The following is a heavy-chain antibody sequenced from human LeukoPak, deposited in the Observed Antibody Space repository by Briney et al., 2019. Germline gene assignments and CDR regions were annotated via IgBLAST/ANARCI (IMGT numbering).Heavy chain of an antibody. Sequence: SETLSLTCGVSGGSITTTNFWSWVRQPPGGGLEWIGEISLRGRTQYNPSLKSRVNISIDESKNHLYLSLAPVTAADTAVYYCARGDYYAGGGRNWFDPWGQGTLVTVSS. CDR3: ARGDYYAGGGRNWFDP. D-gene: IGHD3-16*01. V-gene: IGHV4-4*02. J-gene: IGHJ5*02. CDR2: ISLRGRT. CDR1: GGSITTTNF.